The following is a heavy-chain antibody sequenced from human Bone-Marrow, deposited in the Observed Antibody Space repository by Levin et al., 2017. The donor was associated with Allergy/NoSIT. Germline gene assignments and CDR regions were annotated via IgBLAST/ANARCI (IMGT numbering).Heavy chain of an antibody. CDR2: ISGSGNTV. J-gene: IGHJ2*01. D-gene: IGHD6-19*01. Sequence: GESLKISCIASGFSFNTYEMNWVRQAPGKGLEWISYISGSGNTVYYADSVKGRFTISRDNARNSLYLHMNSLRPEDTAVYYCAGKPLSSWLYWYFELWGRGTLVTVSS. CDR1: GFSFNTYE. CDR3: AGKPLSSWLYWYFEL. V-gene: IGHV3-48*03.